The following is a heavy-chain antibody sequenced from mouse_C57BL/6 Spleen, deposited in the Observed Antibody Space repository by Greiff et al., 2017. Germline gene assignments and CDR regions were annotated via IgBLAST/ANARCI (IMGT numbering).Heavy chain of an antibody. CDR2: IYPGDGDT. D-gene: IGHD2-5*01. CDR3: ARGAYYSNHGAMDY. CDR1: GYAFSSSW. Sequence: VKLVESGPELVKPGASVKISCKASGYAFSSSWMNWVKQRPGKGLEWIGRIYPGDGDTNYNGKFKGKATLTADKSSSTAYMQLSSLTSEDSAVYFCARGAYYSNHGAMDYWGQGTSVTVSS. V-gene: IGHV1-82*01. J-gene: IGHJ4*01.